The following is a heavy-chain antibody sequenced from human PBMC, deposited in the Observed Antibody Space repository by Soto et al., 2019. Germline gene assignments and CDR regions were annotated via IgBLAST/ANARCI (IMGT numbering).Heavy chain of an antibody. J-gene: IGHJ6*03. V-gene: IGHV1-46*03. CDR2: INPSGGST. CDR1: GYTFTSYY. D-gene: IGHD6-6*01. Sequence: ASVKVSCKAFGYTFTSYYIHWVRQAPGQGLEWVGIINPSGGSTSYAQKFQGRVTMTRDTSTSTVYMELSSLRSEDTAVYYCARMGPQIDSSSSRYYYYYYMDVWGKGTTVTVSS. CDR3: ARMGPQIDSSSSRYYYYYYMDV.